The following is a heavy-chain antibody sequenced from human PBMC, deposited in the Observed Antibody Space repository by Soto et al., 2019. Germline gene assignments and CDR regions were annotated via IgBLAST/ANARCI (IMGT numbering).Heavy chain of an antibody. V-gene: IGHV3-23*04. J-gene: IGHJ3*01. CDR2: ITNNGDTT. CDR1: GFTFSIYA. CDR3: AAPAGHGGAFDV. Sequence: EKQLVESGGALAQPGGSLRLSCVGSGFTFSIYALTWVRQAPGKGLEWVSLITNNGDTTFFGDSVKGRFSISRDNSKNTLYLALEDMRAEDTAVYYGAAPAGHGGAFDVTGPGPMV.